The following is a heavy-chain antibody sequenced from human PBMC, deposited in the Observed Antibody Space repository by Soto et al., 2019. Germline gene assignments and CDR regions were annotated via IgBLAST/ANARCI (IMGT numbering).Heavy chain of an antibody. CDR3: ARGGGCSDRIFYGY. Sequence: PSETLSLTCAVYGTYFNVYSWTWIRQSPGKGLQWIGEINHNGSTNYNPSLKSRVTMSVDTSKNQFSLKLSSVTTADTAVYYCARGGGCSDRIFYGYCGQGTLVTGSS. J-gene: IGHJ4*02. D-gene: IGHD2-15*01. CDR1: GTYFNVYS. CDR2: INHNGST. V-gene: IGHV4-34*01.